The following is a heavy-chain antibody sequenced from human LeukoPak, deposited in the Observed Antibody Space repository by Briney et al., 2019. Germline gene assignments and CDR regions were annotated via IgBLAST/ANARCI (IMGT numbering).Heavy chain of an antibody. Sequence: GGSLRLSCAASGFTFSSYSMNWVRQAPGKGLEWVSSISSSSSYIYYADSVKGRFTISRDNAKNSLYLQMNSLRAEDTAVYYCAREYDILTGYYIQAMGAFDIWGQGTMVIVSS. CDR3: AREYDILTGYYIQAMGAFDI. J-gene: IGHJ3*02. CDR2: ISSSSSYI. D-gene: IGHD3-9*01. CDR1: GFTFSSYS. V-gene: IGHV3-21*01.